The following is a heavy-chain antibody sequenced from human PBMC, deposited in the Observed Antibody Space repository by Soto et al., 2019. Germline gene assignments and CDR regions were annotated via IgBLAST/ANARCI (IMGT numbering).Heavy chain of an antibody. J-gene: IGHJ3*02. CDR2: VSWNSGST. Sequence: PGGSLRLSCAASGFTFGDYAMHWVRQAPGKGLEWVSGVSWNSGSTGYADSVKGRFTISRDNAKNSLYLQMNSLRDDDTALYYCAKDTQSGSYWGAFDIWGQGTMVTVS. V-gene: IGHV3-9*01. CDR1: GFTFGDYA. D-gene: IGHD1-26*01. CDR3: AKDTQSGSYWGAFDI.